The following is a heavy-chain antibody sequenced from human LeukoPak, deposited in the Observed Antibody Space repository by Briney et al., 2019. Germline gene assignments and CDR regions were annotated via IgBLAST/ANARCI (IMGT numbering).Heavy chain of an antibody. J-gene: IGHJ4*02. V-gene: IGHV4-34*01. CDR3: ARFPDSEPIDN. D-gene: IGHD1-26*01. CDR2: INHSGGT. Sequence: GSLTLSCAAPGFPFSNHWMLWPRRAPGKGVEWSGDINHSGGTSYNPSLKSRASVSLDTSKNQFSLYLTSVTAADTAVYFCARFPDSEPIDNWGQGTLVTVSS. CDR1: GFPFSNHW.